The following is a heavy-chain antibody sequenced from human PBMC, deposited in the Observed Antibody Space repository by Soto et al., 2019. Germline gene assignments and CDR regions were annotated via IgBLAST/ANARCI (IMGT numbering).Heavy chain of an antibody. J-gene: IGHJ4*02. Sequence: QVQLVQSGAEVKKPGSSVKVSCKASGGTFSSYAISWVRQAPGQGLEWMGGIIPIFGTANYAQKFQGRVTITADESTSTAYMELSSLRSEDTAVYYCARLPVVVTANAVPEYYFDYWGQGTLVTVSS. CDR3: ARLPVVVTANAVPEYYFDY. D-gene: IGHD2-21*02. CDR1: GGTFSSYA. V-gene: IGHV1-69*12. CDR2: IIPIFGTA.